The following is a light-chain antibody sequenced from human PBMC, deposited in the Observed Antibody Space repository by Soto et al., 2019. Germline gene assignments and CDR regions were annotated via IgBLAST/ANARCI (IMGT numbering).Light chain of an antibody. CDR2: TVS. CDR1: HRVSGW. CDR3: QQGKTFPFT. V-gene: IGKV1-12*01. Sequence: IQMTQSPSSVSASVGDTVTLSGQTSHRVSGWLAWYQQKPGKAPTLLIYTVSNLQSGVPSRFSGSGSGTDFSLTITNLQPEDFATYFCQQGKTFPFTFGPGAKGEVK. J-gene: IGKJ3*01.